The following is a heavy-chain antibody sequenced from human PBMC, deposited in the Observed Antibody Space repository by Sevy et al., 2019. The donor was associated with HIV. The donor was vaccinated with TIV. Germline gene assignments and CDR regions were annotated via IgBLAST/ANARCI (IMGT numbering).Heavy chain of an antibody. V-gene: IGHV3-23*01. Sequence: GGSLRLSCAASGFTFSKYSMSWVRQPPGKGLEWVSTLSFGCGEIKHADSVKGRFTISRDNSKSSVYLQMNNLRPEDTAVHYCAREGCTKPHDYWGQGTLVTVSS. CDR2: LSFGCGEI. CDR3: AREGCTKPHDY. J-gene: IGHJ4*02. CDR1: GFTFSKYS. D-gene: IGHD2-8*01.